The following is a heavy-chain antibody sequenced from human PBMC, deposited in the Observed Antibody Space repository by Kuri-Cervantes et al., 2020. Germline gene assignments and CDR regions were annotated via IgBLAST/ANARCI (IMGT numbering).Heavy chain of an antibody. D-gene: IGHD1-26*01. CDR3: AKGWGALDY. J-gene: IGHJ4*02. Sequence: LSLTCAASGFTFSSYAMHWVRQAPGKGLEWVAVISYDGSNKYYADSVRGRFTISRDNSKNTLYLQMNSLRAEDTAVYYCAKGWGALDYWGQGTLVTVAS. CDR1: GFTFSSYA. V-gene: IGHV3-30-3*01. CDR2: ISYDGSNK.